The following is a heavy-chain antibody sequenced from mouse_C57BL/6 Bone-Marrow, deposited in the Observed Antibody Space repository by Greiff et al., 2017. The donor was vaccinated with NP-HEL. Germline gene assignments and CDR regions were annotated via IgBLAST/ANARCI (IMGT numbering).Heavy chain of an antibody. J-gene: IGHJ1*03. CDR2: IDPETGGT. CDR1: GYTFTDYE. D-gene: IGHD1-1*01. CDR3: TRGGVVDWYFDV. Sequence: VQVVESGAELVRPGASVTLSCKASGYTFTDYEMHWVKQTPVHGLEWIGAIDPETGGTAYNQKFKGKAILTADKSSSTAYMELRSLTSEDSAVYYCTRGGVVDWYFDVWGTGTTVTVSS. V-gene: IGHV1-15*01.